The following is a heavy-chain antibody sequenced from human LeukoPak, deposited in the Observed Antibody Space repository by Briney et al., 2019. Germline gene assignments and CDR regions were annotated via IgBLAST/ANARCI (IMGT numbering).Heavy chain of an antibody. CDR1: GLTFSNYG. CDR3: AKDKYSLSITAAEAFDV. V-gene: IGHV3-30*18. J-gene: IGHJ3*01. D-gene: IGHD6-13*01. CDR2: ISYDGGNK. Sequence: GGSLRLSCEASGLTFSNYGMHWVRQPPGKGLEWVAVISYDGGNKYYADSVKGRFTISRDTSKNTLYLQMNSLRVEDTAIYYCAKDKYSLSITAAEAFDVWGQGTMVTVSS.